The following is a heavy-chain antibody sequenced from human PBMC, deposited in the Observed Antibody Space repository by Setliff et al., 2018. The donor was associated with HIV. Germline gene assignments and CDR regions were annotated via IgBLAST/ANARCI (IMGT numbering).Heavy chain of an antibody. D-gene: IGHD6-13*01. CDR1: RGTFTTYA. CDR3: ARVLKGYSSSYEAFDI. J-gene: IGHJ3*02. V-gene: IGHV1-69*10. Sequence: GASVKVSCKTPRGTFTTYAFSWVRQAPGQGLEWMGGIIPILNVAKYPQKFHGRVTITADKSTSTVYMELSSLRSEDTAMYYCARVLKGYSSSYEAFDIWGQGTKVTVS. CDR2: IIPILNVA.